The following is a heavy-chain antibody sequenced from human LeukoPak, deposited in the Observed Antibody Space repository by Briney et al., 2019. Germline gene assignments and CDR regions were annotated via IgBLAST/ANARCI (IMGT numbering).Heavy chain of an antibody. CDR1: GFTFSDYW. D-gene: IGHD3-10*01. Sequence: PGGSLRLSCAASGFTFSDYWMSWVRQAPDKGLEWVAFIRYDGSNKYYADSVKGRFTISRDNSKNTLYLQMNSLRAEDTAVYYFAKVGYYYGSGSEPYFDYWGQGTLVTVSS. CDR2: IRYDGSNK. CDR3: AKVGYYYGSGSEPYFDY. V-gene: IGHV3-30*02. J-gene: IGHJ4*02.